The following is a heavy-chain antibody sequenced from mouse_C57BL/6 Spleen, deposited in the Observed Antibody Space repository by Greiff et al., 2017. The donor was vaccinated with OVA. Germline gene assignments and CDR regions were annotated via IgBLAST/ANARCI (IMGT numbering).Heavy chain of an antibody. Sequence: VKLVESGAELVKPGASVKISCKASGYAFSSYWMNWVKQRPGKGLEWIGQIYPGDGDTNYNGKFKGKATLTADKSSSTAYMQLSSLTSEDSAVYFCARRSSGYGWYFDVWGTGTTVTVSS. CDR3: ARRSSGYGWYFDV. D-gene: IGHD3-2*02. V-gene: IGHV1-80*01. CDR2: IYPGDGDT. CDR1: GYAFSSYW. J-gene: IGHJ1*03.